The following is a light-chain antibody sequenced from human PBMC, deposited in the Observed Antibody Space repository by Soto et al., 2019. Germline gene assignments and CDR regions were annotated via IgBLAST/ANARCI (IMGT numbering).Light chain of an antibody. CDR2: DTS. J-gene: IGKJ1*01. Sequence: DIYMTQSPSTLSASVGDRVTITCRASQTILTWLAWHHQKPGKAPKLLIYDTSNLEGRVPSRFSGSGSGTEFTLTISSLQPDDFATYYGQQYSSYAPTFGQGTKVEL. CDR1: QTILTW. CDR3: QQYSSYAPT. V-gene: IGKV1-5*01.